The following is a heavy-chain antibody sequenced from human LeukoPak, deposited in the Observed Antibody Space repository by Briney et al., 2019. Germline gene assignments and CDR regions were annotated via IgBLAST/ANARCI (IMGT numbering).Heavy chain of an antibody. CDR2: FHFSGST. V-gene: IGHV4-39*01. CDR3: ARPFQDYDKGTFFYFFDF. CDR1: GASFTMGSYY. Sequence: SETLSLTCSVSGASFTMGSYYWAWIRQPPGKGLEWIGTFHFSGSTYYNPSLRSRVTISVDTSKNSVSLMLRSVTAADTAVYFCARPFQDYDKGTFFYFFDFWGQGILVTVSS. J-gene: IGHJ4*02. D-gene: IGHD3-22*01.